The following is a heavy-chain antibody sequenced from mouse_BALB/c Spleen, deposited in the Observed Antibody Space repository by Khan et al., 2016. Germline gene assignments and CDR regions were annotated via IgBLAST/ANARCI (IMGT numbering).Heavy chain of an antibody. Sequence: VQLKESGPELVKPGASVKVSCKASGYSFTDYNIYWVQQSHGKSLEWIGYIDPYNGGTSYTQKFKGKATMTVDKSSSTAFMHLNSLASEDSAVYYCARYDYDVTWFAYWGQGTLVTVSA. V-gene: IGHV1S135*01. D-gene: IGHD2-4*01. CDR1: GYSFTDYN. J-gene: IGHJ3*01. CDR2: IDPYNGGT. CDR3: ARYDYDVTWFAY.